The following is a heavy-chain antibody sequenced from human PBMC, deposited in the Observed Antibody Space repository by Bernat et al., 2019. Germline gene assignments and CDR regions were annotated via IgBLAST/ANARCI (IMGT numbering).Heavy chain of an antibody. CDR1: GGTFSSYA. CDR3: ARGVVVPAAINYYYYYMDV. V-gene: IGHV1-69*01. Sequence: QVQLVQSGAEVKKPGSSVKVSCKASGGTFSSYAISWVRQAPGQGLEWMGGIIPIFGTANYAQKFQGRVTITADESTSTAYMGLSSLRSEDTAVYYCARGVVVPAAINYYYYYMDVWGKGTTVTVSS. J-gene: IGHJ6*03. CDR2: IIPIFGTA. D-gene: IGHD2-2*01.